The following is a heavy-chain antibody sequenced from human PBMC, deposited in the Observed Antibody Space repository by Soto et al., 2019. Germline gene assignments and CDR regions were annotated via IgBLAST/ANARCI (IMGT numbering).Heavy chain of an antibody. CDR1: GGSFSAYY. CDR2: INHSGST. V-gene: IGHV4-34*01. J-gene: IGHJ5*02. Sequence: QVQLQQWGAGLLKPSETLSLTCAVYGGSFSAYYWNWIRQPPGKGLEWIGEINHSGSTNYNPPLNSRVTISVDTSKNQFSLKLSSVTAADTAVYYCARGRGMPVAGTKGGFFDPWGQGTLVTVSS. D-gene: IGHD6-19*01. CDR3: ARGRGMPVAGTKGGFFDP.